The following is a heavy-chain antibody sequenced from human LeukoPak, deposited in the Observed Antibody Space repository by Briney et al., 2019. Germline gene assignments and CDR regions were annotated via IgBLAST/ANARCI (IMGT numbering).Heavy chain of an antibody. CDR1: GYTFIDYA. J-gene: IGHJ4*02. Sequence: ASVKVSCTASGYTFIDYAMHWVRQAPGQRLEWMGWINAGNGNTKYSRKFQGRVIITRDTSATIAYMELSRLRSEDTAVYYCARGIEASRGWYVIAYWGQGTLVIVSS. V-gene: IGHV1-3*01. CDR2: INAGNGNT. D-gene: IGHD6-19*01. CDR3: ARGIEASRGWYVIAY.